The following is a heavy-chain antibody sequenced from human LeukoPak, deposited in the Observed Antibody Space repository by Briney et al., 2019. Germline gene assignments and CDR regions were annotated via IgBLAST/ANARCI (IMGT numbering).Heavy chain of an antibody. CDR1: GYTFTSYG. D-gene: IGHD3-22*01. CDR2: ISAYNGNT. V-gene: IGHV1-18*01. CDR3: ARDPKLNYYDSSGPVDY. J-gene: IGHJ4*02. Sequence: ASVKVSCKASGYTFTSYGIGWVRQAPGQGLEWMGWISAYNGNTNHAQKLQGRVTMTTDTSTSTAYMELRSLRSDDTAVYYCARDPKLNYYDSSGPVDYWGQGTLVTVSS.